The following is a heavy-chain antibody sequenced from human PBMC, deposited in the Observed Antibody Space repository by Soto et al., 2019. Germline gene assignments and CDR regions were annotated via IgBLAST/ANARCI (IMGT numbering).Heavy chain of an antibody. CDR1: GYTFRNYG. CDR3: ARERQWASLPS. Sequence: QVQLVQSGAEVKKPGASVKVSCEAYGYTFRNYGITWVRQAPGQGLEWMGWVSAYNRNTNYAQKFQERVTMTTDTTTSTASMELRSLRSHATAIYFCARERQWASLPSWGQGTLVTVSS. D-gene: IGHD2-8*01. J-gene: IGHJ5*02. V-gene: IGHV1-18*01. CDR2: VSAYNRNT.